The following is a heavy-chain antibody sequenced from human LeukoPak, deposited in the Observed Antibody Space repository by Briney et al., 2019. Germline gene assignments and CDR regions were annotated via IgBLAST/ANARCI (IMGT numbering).Heavy chain of an antibody. V-gene: IGHV3-23*01. CDR1: GFTFSSYA. Sequence: PGGSLRLPCAASGFTFSSYAMSWVRQAPGKGLEWVSAISGSGGSTYYADSVKGRFTIPRDNSKNTLYLQMNSLRAEDTAVYYCATLARIWFGELLTHFDYWGQGTLVTVSS. J-gene: IGHJ4*02. D-gene: IGHD3-10*01. CDR2: ISGSGGST. CDR3: ATLARIWFGELLTHFDY.